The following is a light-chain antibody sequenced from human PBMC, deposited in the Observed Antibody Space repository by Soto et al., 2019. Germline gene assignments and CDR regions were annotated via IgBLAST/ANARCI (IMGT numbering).Light chain of an antibody. CDR2: EVS. Sequence: QSVLTQPPSASGSPGQSVTISCTGTSSDVGGYKFVSWYQQHPGKAPKLLIFEVSRRPSGVPDRFSGSKSGNTASLTVSGLQAEDEADYYYSSYAGNNNVVFGGGTKLTVL. V-gene: IGLV2-8*01. CDR3: SSYAGNNNVV. J-gene: IGLJ2*01. CDR1: SSDVGGYKF.